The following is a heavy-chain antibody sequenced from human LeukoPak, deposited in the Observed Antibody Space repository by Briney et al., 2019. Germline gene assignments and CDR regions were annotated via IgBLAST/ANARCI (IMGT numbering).Heavy chain of an antibody. Sequence: GGSLRLSCAASGFTFTNYAMSWVRQAPGKGLEWVSFISGSGSVTSYADSVKGRFTISRDNSKNTLSLLLSSLRAEDTAVYYCATEWFTGMSLHYIYWGQGTLVTVSS. V-gene: IGHV3-23*01. J-gene: IGHJ4*02. D-gene: IGHD1-26*01. CDR1: GFTFTNYA. CDR2: ISGSGSVT. CDR3: ATEWFTGMSLHYIY.